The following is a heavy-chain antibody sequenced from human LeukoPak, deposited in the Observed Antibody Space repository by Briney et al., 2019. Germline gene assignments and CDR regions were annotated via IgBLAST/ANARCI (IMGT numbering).Heavy chain of an antibody. CDR1: GGTFSSYA. J-gene: IGHJ6*02. CDR3: ARDSKMEAAYYYYGMDV. CDR2: IIPIFGTA. V-gene: IGHV1-69*13. D-gene: IGHD5-24*01. Sequence: GASVKVSCKASGGTFSSYAISWVRQAPGQGLEWMGGIIPIFGTANYAQKLQGRVTITADESASTAYMEMSSLRSEDTAVYYCARDSKMEAAYYYYGMDVWGQGTTVTVSS.